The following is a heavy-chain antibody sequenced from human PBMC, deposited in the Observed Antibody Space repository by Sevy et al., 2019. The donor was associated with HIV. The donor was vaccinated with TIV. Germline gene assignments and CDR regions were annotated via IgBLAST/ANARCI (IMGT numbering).Heavy chain of an antibody. CDR1: GFTFGDYA. CDR3: ARDIDSCSGGGCDPTYDY. V-gene: IGHV3-49*04. Sequence: GGSLRLSCTASGFTFGDYAMSWVRQAPGKGLEWVGFIRSKAYGGTTEYAASVKGRFTISRDNSKSIAYLQMNSLKNEDTAVYYCARDIDSCSGGGCDPTYDYWGQGTLVTVSS. D-gene: IGHD2-15*01. CDR2: IRSKAYGGTT. J-gene: IGHJ4*02.